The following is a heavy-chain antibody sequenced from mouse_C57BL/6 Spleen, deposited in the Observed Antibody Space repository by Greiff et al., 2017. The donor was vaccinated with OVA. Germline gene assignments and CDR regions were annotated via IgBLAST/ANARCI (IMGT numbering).Heavy chain of an antibody. CDR2: IDPSDSYT. V-gene: IGHV1-50*01. D-gene: IGHD2-4*01. CDR3: AALYDYDKGFAY. Sequence: QVQLQQSGAELVKPGASVKLSCKASGYTFTSYWMQWVKQRPGQGLEWIGEIDPSDSYTNYNQKFKGKATLTVDTSSSTAYMQLSSLTSEDSAVYYCAALYDYDKGFAYWGQGTLVTVSA. J-gene: IGHJ3*01. CDR1: GYTFTSYW.